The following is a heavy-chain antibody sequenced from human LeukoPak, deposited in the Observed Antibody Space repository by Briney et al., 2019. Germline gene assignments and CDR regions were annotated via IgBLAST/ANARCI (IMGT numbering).Heavy chain of an antibody. CDR2: IWYDGSDK. CDR3: ARGGLTTDH. V-gene: IGHV3-33*08. J-gene: IGHJ4*02. Sequence: GRSLRLSCAASKFTFSNYGMHWVRQAPGKGLEWVAIIWYDGSDKYYADSVKGRFTISRDNSKNTLYLQMNSLRVEDTAVYYCARGGLTTDHWGQGTLVTVSS. CDR1: KFTFSNYG. D-gene: IGHD3-16*01.